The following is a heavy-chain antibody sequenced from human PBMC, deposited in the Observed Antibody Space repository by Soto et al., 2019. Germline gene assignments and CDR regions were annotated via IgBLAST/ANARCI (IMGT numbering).Heavy chain of an antibody. V-gene: IGHV4-34*01. CDR2: INHSGST. D-gene: IGHD2-15*01. CDR1: GGSFSGCY. CDR3: ARGMYCSGGSCYSGRGFYYYYGMDV. J-gene: IGHJ6*02. Sequence: SETLSLTCAVYGGSFSGCYWSWIRQPPGKGLEWIGEINHSGSTNYNPSLKSRVTISVDTSKNQFSLKLSSVTAADTAVYYCARGMYCSGGSCYSGRGFYYYYGMDVWGQGTTVTVSS.